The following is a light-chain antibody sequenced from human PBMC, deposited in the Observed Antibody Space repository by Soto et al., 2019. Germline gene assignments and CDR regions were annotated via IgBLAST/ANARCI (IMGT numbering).Light chain of an antibody. Sequence: DIPMTQSPSSLSASVGDRVTITCRARQSISSYLNWYQQKPGKAPKLLIYAASSLQHGVPSTFSGRGSVTDFTLTISSLQPADFATSYCQQSYCPPFTFVPGTTVDIK. J-gene: IGKJ3*01. CDR2: AAS. CDR1: QSISSY. V-gene: IGKV1-39*01. CDR3: QQSYCPPFT.